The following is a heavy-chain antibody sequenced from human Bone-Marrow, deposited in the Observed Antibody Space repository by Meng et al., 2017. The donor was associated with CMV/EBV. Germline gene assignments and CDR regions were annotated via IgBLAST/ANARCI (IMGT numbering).Heavy chain of an antibody. CDR3: AKDIAALKVRGMDV. CDR1: GFTFSSYA. Sequence: LSLTCAASGFTFSSYAMHWVRQAPGKGLEWVAVIWYDGSNKYYADSVKGRFTISRDNSKNTLYLQMNSLRAEDTAVYYCAKDIAALKVRGMDVWGQGTTVTVSS. CDR2: IWYDGSNK. J-gene: IGHJ6*02. V-gene: IGHV3-33*06. D-gene: IGHD6-13*01.